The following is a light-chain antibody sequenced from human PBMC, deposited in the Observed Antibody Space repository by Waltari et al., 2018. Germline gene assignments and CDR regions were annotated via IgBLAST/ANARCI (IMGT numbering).Light chain of an antibody. CDR2: KSS. CDR1: QPVGKW. CDR3: QQYDSYPVS. V-gene: IGKV1-5*01. J-gene: IGKJ4*01. Sequence: DVQLTQSPSALSAFVGDRVIITCRASQPVGKWLASYQQKPGKAPQLLIFKSSDLRLGVPSRFSGSGSGTEFILAISSLQPDDSATYYCQQYDSYPVSFGGGTKVEI.